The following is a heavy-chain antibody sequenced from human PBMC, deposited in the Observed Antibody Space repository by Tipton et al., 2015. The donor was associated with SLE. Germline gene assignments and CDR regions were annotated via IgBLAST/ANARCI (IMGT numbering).Heavy chain of an antibody. J-gene: IGHJ4*02. CDR2: ISYDGSNK. Sequence: RSLRLSCAASGFTFSSYTMHWVRQAPGKGLEWVALISYDGSNKYYADSVNGRFTISRDNSKNTLYLQMNSLRAEDTAVYYCARDGGWGSGSYFDYWGQGTLVTVSS. CDR3: ARDGGWGSGSYFDY. CDR1: GFTFSSYT. D-gene: IGHD3-10*01. V-gene: IGHV3-30*04.